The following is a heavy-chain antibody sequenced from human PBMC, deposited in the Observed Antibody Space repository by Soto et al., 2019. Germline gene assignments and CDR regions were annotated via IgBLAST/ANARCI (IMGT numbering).Heavy chain of an antibody. CDR1: GFTFSSYA. V-gene: IGHV3-23*01. CDR3: ARRGSGTYYDY. J-gene: IGHJ4*02. Sequence: EVQLLESGGGLVQPGGSLRLSCAASGFTFSSYAMRWVRQAPGKGLEWVSAISGSGGSTYYADSVKGRFTISRDTSKNTRYRQRSRGRAEDPAVYDCARRGSGTYYDYWGQRTVVTVSS. D-gene: IGHD1-26*01. CDR2: ISGSGGST.